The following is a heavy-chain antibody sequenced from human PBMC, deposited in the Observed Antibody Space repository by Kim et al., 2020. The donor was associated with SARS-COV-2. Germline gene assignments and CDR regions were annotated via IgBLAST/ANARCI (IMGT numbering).Heavy chain of an antibody. CDR1: GFTFSSYA. J-gene: IGHJ6*02. V-gene: IGHV3-23*01. D-gene: IGHD2-2*01. CDR3: AKRYRGAKPPLCCYYGMGV. CDR2: ISGSGGST. Sequence: GGSLRLSCAASGFTFSSYAMSWVRQAPGKGLEWVSAISGSGGSTYYADSVKGRFTISRDNPKNTLYLQMNSLRAEDTAVYYCAKRYRGAKPPLCCYYGMGVWGQGDTGTVSS.